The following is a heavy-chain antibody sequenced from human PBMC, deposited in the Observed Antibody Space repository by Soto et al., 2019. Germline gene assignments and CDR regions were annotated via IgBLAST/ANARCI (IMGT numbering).Heavy chain of an antibody. CDR2: IFSKDEK. CDR3: ARHPDHYSGSDYYGMDV. D-gene: IGHD1-26*01. J-gene: IGHJ6*02. V-gene: IGHV2-26*01. Sequence: QVTLKESGPVLVKPTETLTLTCTVSGFPLNNGRMGVSWIRQPPGKALEWLAHIFSKDEKSYSTTLKSRLTISKDASKSQVVLTMTNMDPVDTATYYCARHPDHYSGSDYYGMDVWGQGTTVTVSS. CDR1: GFPLNNGRMG.